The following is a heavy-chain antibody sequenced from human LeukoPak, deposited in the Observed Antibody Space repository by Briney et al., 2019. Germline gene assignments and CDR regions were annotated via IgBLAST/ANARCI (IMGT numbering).Heavy chain of an antibody. V-gene: IGHV1-69*04. CDR2: IIPILGIA. CDR1: GYTFTSYG. CDR3: ARSSRGDYVDY. Sequence: SVKVSCKASGYTFTSYGISWVRQAPGQGLEWMGRIIPILGIANYAQKFQGRVTITADKSTSTAYMELSSLRSEDTAVYYCARSSRGDYVDYWGQGTLVTVSS. D-gene: IGHD4-17*01. J-gene: IGHJ4*02.